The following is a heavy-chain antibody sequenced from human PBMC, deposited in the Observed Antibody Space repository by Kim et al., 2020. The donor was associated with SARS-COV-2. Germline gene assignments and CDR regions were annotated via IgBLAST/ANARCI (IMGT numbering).Heavy chain of an antibody. CDR3: ARDPPKVTFGGGMGAYYYG. V-gene: IGHV3-48*02. Sequence: GGSLRLSCAASGFTFSSYSMNWVRQAPGKGLEWVSYISSSSTIYYADSVKGRFTISRDNAKNSLYLQMNSLRDEDTAVYYCARDPPKVTFGGGMGAYYYG. D-gene: IGHD3-16*01. CDR1: GFTFSSYS. CDR2: ISSSSTI. J-gene: IGHJ6*01.